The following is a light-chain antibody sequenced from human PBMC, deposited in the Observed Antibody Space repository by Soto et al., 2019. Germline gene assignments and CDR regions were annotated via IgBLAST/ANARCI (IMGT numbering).Light chain of an antibody. CDR2: GAS. CDR3: QQYYNWPPTWT. J-gene: IGKJ1*01. V-gene: IGKV3-15*01. CDR1: QSVSSSY. Sequence: EIVLTQSPGTLSLSPGERATLSCRASQSVSSSYLAWYQQKPGQAPRLLIYGASSRATGVPARFSGSGSGTEFTLAISSLQSEDFAVYYCQQYYNWPPTWTFGQGTKVDIK.